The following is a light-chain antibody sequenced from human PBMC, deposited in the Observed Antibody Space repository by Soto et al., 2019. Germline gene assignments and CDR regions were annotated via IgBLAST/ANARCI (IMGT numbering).Light chain of an antibody. V-gene: IGKV1-39*01. J-gene: IGKJ1*01. Sequence: DIQMTQSPSSLSASVGDRVTITCRASQSVSTYLNWYQQKPGEAPKLLIYVATVLQSGVPSRFSGSGAGTDFTLTISSLQPEDIGSYYCQQSYNTPWTFGRGTKVDIK. CDR2: VAT. CDR3: QQSYNTPWT. CDR1: QSVSTY.